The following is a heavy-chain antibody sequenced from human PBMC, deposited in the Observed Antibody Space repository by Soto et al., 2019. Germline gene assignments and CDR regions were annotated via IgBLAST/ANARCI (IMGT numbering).Heavy chain of an antibody. CDR3: AREPRCCSGGSCSITGDAFDI. J-gene: IGHJ3*02. V-gene: IGHV3-66*01. D-gene: IGHD2-15*01. CDR1: GLIVSSTY. CDR2: ISNGGDT. Sequence: EVHLVECGGGLVQPGGSLRLSCAASGLIVSSTYMSWVRQAPGKGLEWVSVISNGGDTHYADSVKGRFSLSRDISNNTLHLQMSSLSVEDTAVYYCAREPRCCSGGSCSITGDAFDIWGLRTMVTVSS.